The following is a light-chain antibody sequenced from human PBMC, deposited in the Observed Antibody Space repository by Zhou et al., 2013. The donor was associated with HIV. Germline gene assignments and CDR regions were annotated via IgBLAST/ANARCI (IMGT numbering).Light chain of an antibody. Sequence: DVVMTQSPLSLPVTPGEPASISCRSSQSLQHSNGYTYLDWYLQKPGQSPHLLIYLASNRASGVPDRFSGSGSGTDFTLTISRVEAEDVGLYYCMQALQTPKTFGQGTRWKSN. CDR3: MQALQTPKT. J-gene: IGKJ1*01. CDR2: LAS. CDR1: QSLQHSNGYTY. V-gene: IGKV2-28*01.